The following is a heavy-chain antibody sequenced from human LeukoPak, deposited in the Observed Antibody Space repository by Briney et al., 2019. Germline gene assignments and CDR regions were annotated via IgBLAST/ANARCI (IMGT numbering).Heavy chain of an antibody. V-gene: IGHV3-7*02. J-gene: IGHJ4*02. D-gene: IGHD4-17*01. CDR2: IKEDGSDK. CDR1: GFSFSSYW. Sequence: GGSLRLSCAASGFSFSSYWMTWVRQAPGKGLEWVANIKEDGSDKYYVDSVKGRFTISRDNAKNSLYLQMNSLRAEDTAVYYCTKYGDDDTPGLNSGQGTLVTVSS. CDR3: TKYGDDDTPGLN.